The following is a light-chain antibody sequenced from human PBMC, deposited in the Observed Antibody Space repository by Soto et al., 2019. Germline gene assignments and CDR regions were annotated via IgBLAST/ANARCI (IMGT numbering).Light chain of an antibody. CDR3: QSYDSSLSGPGL. V-gene: IGLV1-40*01. Sequence: QSVLTQPPSVSGAPGQRVTISCTGSDSNMGPGCLVHWYQLLPGTAPKLLVYGNTNRPSEVPDRFSGSRSGTSASLAITGLQVDDEADYFCQSYDSSLSGPGLFGGGTKLTV. J-gene: IGLJ2*01. CDR2: GNT. CDR1: DSNMGPGCL.